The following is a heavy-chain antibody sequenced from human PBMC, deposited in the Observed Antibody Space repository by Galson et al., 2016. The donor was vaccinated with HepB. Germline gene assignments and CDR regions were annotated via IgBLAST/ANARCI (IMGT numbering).Heavy chain of an antibody. CDR3: ALGTHGDYAHFDS. J-gene: IGHJ4*02. V-gene: IGHV2-70*01. CDR1: GFSLTTSGMN. Sequence: PALVKPTQNLTLTCAFSGFSLTTSGMNVNWIRQPPGKALEWLALIDWYDDKYYSTSLKTRLTISKDTSKNQVVLTMTNMDPLDTATYYCALGTHGDYAHFDSWGQGTLVTVSS. D-gene: IGHD4-17*01. CDR2: IDWYDDK.